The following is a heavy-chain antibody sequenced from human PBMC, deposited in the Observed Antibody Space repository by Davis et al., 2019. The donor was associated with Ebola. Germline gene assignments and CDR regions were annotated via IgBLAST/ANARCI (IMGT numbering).Heavy chain of an antibody. CDR1: GFSLSTMGVG. V-gene: IGHV2-5*02. CDR2: IYWDDDK. CDR3: AHSSSESGFFWSGYRRFDP. Sequence: SGPTLVKPTQTLTLTCTFSGFSLSTMGVGVGWIRQPPGKALEWLALIYWDDDKRYSPSLKRRLTITKDTSKNQVVLIMTNMDPVDTATYFCAHSSSESGFFWSGYRRFDPWGQGILVTVSS. D-gene: IGHD3-3*01. J-gene: IGHJ5*02.